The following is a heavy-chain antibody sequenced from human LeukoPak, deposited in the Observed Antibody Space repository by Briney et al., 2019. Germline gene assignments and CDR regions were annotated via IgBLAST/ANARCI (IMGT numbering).Heavy chain of an antibody. J-gene: IGHJ6*02. Sequence: ASVKVSCKASGYTFTSYDINWVRQATGQGLEWMGWMNPNSGNTGYAQKFQGRVTMTRNTSINTAYMELSSLRSEDTAVYYCARGFGDYYYYGMDVWGQGTTVTVSS. CDR3: ARGFGDYYYYGMDV. CDR1: GYTFTSYD. D-gene: IGHD3-10*01. V-gene: IGHV1-8*02. CDR2: MNPNSGNT.